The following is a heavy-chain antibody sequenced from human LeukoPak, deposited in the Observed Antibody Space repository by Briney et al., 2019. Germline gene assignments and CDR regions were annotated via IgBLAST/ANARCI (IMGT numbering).Heavy chain of an antibody. CDR3: TTDLWFGELLADF. CDR2: IKQDRSEK. V-gene: IGHV3-7*03. CDR1: GFTFSNYW. Sequence: GGSLRLSCAASGFTFSNYWMSWVRQAPGKGLEWVANIKQDRSEKYYVDSVKGRFTISRDNAKNSLYLQMNSLKTEDTAVYYCTTDLWFGELLADFWGQGTLVTVSS. D-gene: IGHD3-10*01. J-gene: IGHJ4*02.